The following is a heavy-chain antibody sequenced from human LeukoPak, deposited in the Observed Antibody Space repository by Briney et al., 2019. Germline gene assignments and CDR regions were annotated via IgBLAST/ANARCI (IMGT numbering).Heavy chain of an antibody. CDR3: ARARGTTEPGY. D-gene: IGHD2/OR15-2a*01. V-gene: IGHV3-23*01. CDR1: GFTFTNYA. J-gene: IGHJ4*02. Sequence: GGSLTLTCAASGFTFTNYAMTWVRQAPGKGLEWLSSILGGGDATFYADSVKGRLTISRDNSKNTLFLQINSLRAEDTAVYYCARARGTTEPGYWGQRTLVTVSS. CDR2: ILGGGDAT.